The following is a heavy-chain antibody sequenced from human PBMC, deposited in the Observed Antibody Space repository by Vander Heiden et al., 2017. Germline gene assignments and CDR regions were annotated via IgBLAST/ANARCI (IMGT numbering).Heavy chain of an antibody. J-gene: IGHJ3*02. Sequence: EVQLVESGGGLVKPGGSLRLSCAASGFTFSNAWMSWVRQAPGKGLEWVGRIKSKTDGGTTDYAAPVKGRFTISRDDSKNTLYLQMNSLKTEDTAVYYCTTAVVVTAIGAFDIWGQGTMVTVFS. D-gene: IGHD2-21*02. CDR3: TTAVVVTAIGAFDI. CDR1: GFTFSNAW. V-gene: IGHV3-15*01. CDR2: IKSKTDGGTT.